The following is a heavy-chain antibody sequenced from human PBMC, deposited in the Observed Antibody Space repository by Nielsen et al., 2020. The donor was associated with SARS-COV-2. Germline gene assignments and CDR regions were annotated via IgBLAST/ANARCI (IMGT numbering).Heavy chain of an antibody. V-gene: IGHV3-23*01. CDR2: ISGSGGST. Sequence: GGSLRLSCAASGFTFSSYAMSWVRQAPGKGLEWVSAISGSGGSTYYADSVKGRFTISRDNSKNTLYLQMNSLRAEDTAVYYCAKGRRAVIAVAGYFDYWGQGTLVTVSS. J-gene: IGHJ4*02. CDR1: GFTFSSYA. CDR3: AKGRRAVIAVAGYFDY. D-gene: IGHD6-19*01.